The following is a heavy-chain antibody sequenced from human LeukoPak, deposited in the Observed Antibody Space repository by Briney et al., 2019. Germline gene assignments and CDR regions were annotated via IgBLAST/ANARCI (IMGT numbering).Heavy chain of an antibody. J-gene: IGHJ3*02. V-gene: IGHV4-39*01. CDR3: ARRGYSSSGWGAFDI. CDR2: IYYSGST. CDR1: GGSISSSSYY. D-gene: IGHD6-13*01. Sequence: SETLSLTCTVSGGSISSSSYYWGWIRQPPGKGLEWIGSIYYSGSTYYNPSLKSRVTISVDTSKNQFSLKLSSVTAADTAVYYCARRGYSSSGWGAFDIWGQGTMVTVSS.